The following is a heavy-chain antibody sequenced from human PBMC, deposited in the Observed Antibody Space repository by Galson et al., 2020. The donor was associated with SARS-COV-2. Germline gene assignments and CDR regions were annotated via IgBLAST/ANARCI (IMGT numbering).Heavy chain of an antibody. D-gene: IGHD2-15*01. Sequence: SETLSLTCTVSGGSVSGGRYYWSWIRQHPGKGLEWIGYIYDIWTTYYNPSLKSRIAMSVDASKNQFSLKLTSVTAADTAVYYCARSRSGVIVVVDATQTQTIGAFDILGQGTVVTVSS. CDR3: ARSRSGVIVVVDATQTQTIGAFDI. J-gene: IGHJ3*02. CDR2: IYDIWTT. CDR1: GGSVSGGRYY. V-gene: IGHV4-31*03.